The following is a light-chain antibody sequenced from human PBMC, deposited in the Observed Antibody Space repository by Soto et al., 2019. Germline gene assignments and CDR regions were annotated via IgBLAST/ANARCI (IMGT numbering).Light chain of an antibody. V-gene: IGKV3-11*01. CDR3: QQYNNWPPLT. CDR1: QSVSTY. Sequence: EIVLTQSPVTLSLSPGERATLSCRASQSVSTYLAWYQQKPGQAPRLLIYDASTRATGIPARFSGSGSGTDFTLTISSLEPEDFAVYYCQQYNNWPPLTFGGGTKVEIK. CDR2: DAS. J-gene: IGKJ4*01.